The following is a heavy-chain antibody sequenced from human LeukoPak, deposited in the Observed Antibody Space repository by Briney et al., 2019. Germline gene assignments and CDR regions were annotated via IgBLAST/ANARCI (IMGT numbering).Heavy chain of an antibody. CDR3: ARGHYGDYDGNYYGMDV. J-gene: IGHJ6*02. CDR1: GGTFSSYA. D-gene: IGHD4-17*01. CDR2: IIPILGMA. Sequence: GASVTVSCKASGGTFSSYAISWVRQAPGQGLEWMGRIIPILGMANYAQKFQGRVTITADKSTSTAYMELSSLRSEDTAVYYCARGHYGDYDGNYYGMDVWGQGTTVTVSS. V-gene: IGHV1-69*04.